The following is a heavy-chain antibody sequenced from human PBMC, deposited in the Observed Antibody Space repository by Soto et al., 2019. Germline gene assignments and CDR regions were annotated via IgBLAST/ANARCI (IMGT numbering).Heavy chain of an antibody. CDR2: IYYSGST. Sequence: SDTLSLTCTVSGGSISSYYWRWIRQPPGKGLEWIGYIYYSGSTNYNPSLKSRVTISVDTSKNQFSLKLSSVTAADTAVYYCARLVVHYSFDYWGQGTLVTVS. J-gene: IGHJ4*02. V-gene: IGHV4-59*08. CDR1: GGSISSYY. CDR3: ARLVVHYSFDY. D-gene: IGHD2-8*01.